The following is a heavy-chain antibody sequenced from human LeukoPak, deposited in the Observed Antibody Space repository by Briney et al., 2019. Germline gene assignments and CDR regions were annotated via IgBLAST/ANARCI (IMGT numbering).Heavy chain of an antibody. CDR3: ARAILTASGYVWYFDL. V-gene: IGHV4-31*03. Sequence: SETLSLTCTVSGGSIGSGGYHWSWIRQHPGEGLEWIGYIYSSGSTYYNPSLKSRVTISIDASKNEFSLRLSSVTAADTAVYYCARAILTASGYVWYFDLWGRGTLVTVSS. CDR2: IYSSGST. CDR1: GGSIGSGGYH. D-gene: IGHD3-3*01. J-gene: IGHJ2*01.